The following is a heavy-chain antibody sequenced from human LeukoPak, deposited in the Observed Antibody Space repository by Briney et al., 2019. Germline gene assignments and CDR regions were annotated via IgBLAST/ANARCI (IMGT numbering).Heavy chain of an antibody. CDR3: ARARSYYDGSGSYYNRRGPYYFDY. V-gene: IGHV3-66*01. Sequence: HPGRSLRLSCAASGFTVSSNYMSWVRQAPGKGLEWVSVIYSGGSTYYAASVKGRFTISRDNSKNTLYLQMNSLRPEDTAVYYCARARSYYDGSGSYYNRRGPYYFDYWGQGTLVTVSS. D-gene: IGHD3-10*01. J-gene: IGHJ4*02. CDR2: IYSGGST. CDR1: GFTVSSNY.